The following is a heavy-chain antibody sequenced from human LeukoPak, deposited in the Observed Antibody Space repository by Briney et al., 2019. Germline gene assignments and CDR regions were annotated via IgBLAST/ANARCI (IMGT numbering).Heavy chain of an antibody. Sequence: ASVKVSCKASGYTFTGYYMHRVRQAPGQGLEWMGRINPNSGGTNYAQKFQGRVTMTRDTSISTAYMELSRLRSDDTAVYYCARLSVNTAMVAAFDIWGQGTMVTVSS. J-gene: IGHJ3*02. CDR3: ARLSVNTAMVAAFDI. CDR2: INPNSGGT. V-gene: IGHV1-2*06. D-gene: IGHD5-18*01. CDR1: GYTFTGYY.